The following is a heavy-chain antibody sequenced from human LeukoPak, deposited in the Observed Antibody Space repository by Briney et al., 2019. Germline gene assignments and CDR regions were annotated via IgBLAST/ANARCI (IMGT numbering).Heavy chain of an antibody. Sequence: ASVKVSCKASGYTFTSYYMHWVRQAPGQGLEWMGIINPSGGSTSYVQKFQGRVTMTRDMSTSTVYMELSSLRSEDTAVYYCARDPVAGTGFDIWGQGTMVTVSS. CDR2: INPSGGST. CDR1: GYTFTSYY. V-gene: IGHV1-46*01. D-gene: IGHD6-19*01. J-gene: IGHJ3*02. CDR3: ARDPVAGTGFDI.